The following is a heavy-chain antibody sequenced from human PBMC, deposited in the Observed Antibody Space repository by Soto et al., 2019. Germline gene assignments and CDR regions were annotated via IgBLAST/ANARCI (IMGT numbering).Heavy chain of an antibody. CDR3: AKNAGATPRQFDY. CDR1: GFTFSSYA. D-gene: IGHD1-26*01. Sequence: AGGSLRLSCTASGFTFSSYAMSWVRQAPGKGLEWVSAISGSGGSTYYADSVKGRFTISRDNSKNTLYLQMNSLRAEDTAVYYCAKNAGATPRQFDYWGQGTLVTVSS. V-gene: IGHV3-23*01. CDR2: ISGSGGST. J-gene: IGHJ4*02.